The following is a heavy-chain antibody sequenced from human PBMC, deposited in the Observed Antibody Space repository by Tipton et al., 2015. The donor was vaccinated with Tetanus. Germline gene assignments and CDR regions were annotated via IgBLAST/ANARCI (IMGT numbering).Heavy chain of an antibody. J-gene: IGHJ4*02. Sequence: TLSLTCAVSGASINAGGYLWTWVRQHPGKGPEWIGNIYYTERTSYTPSLDSRVTISVDTSKNHFSLRLTSVTAADTAVYYCARANYDFPKKGPFDSWGQGTLVIVSS. CDR3: ARANYDFPKKGPFDS. V-gene: IGHV4-31*11. CDR1: GASINAGGYL. D-gene: IGHD3-3*01. CDR2: IYYTERT.